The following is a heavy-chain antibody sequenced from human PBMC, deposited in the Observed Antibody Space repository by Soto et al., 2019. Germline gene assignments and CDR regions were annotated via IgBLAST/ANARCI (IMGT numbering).Heavy chain of an antibody. J-gene: IGHJ4*02. CDR1: GFTFSSYW. CDR2: INSDGSST. V-gene: IGHV3-74*01. D-gene: IGHD6-13*01. Sequence: GGSLRLSCTASGFTFSSYWMHWVRQAPGKGLVWVSRINSDGSSTSYADAVKGRFTISRDNAKNTLYLQMNSLRAEDTAVYYCAREYSSSRYFDYWGQGTLVTVSS. CDR3: AREYSSSRYFDY.